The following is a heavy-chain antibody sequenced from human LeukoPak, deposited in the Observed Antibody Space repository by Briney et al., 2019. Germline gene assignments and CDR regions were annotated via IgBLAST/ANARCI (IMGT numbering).Heavy chain of an antibody. CDR2: ISRSGSGI. CDR3: ARGAHRYYYNSSGYYHDAFDI. J-gene: IGHJ3*02. D-gene: IGHD3-22*01. Sequence: GGSLRLSCAASGFTFSNYNLNWVRQAPGKGLEWLSYISRSGSGIYYADSVKGRFTISRDNAKNSLYLQMNSLRAEDTAVYYCARGAHRYYYNSSGYYHDAFDIWGQGTMVTVSS. V-gene: IGHV3-48*01. CDR1: GFTFSNYN.